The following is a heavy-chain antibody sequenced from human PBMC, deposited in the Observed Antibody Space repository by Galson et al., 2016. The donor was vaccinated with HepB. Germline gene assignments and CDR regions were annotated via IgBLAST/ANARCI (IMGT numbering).Heavy chain of an antibody. CDR2: IRGSGTGT. CDR1: GFSISIYS. V-gene: IGHV3-23*01. J-gene: IGHJ3*02. CDR3: AKISLGGYNSGWGGSFDI. Sequence: SLRLSCAASGFSISIYSMNWVRQAPGKGLEWVSAIRGSGTGTSYTDYVQGRFTISRDNSKNTLYLQMNSLRAEDAAVYYCAKISLGGYNSGWGGSFDIWGRGTMVTVSS. D-gene: IGHD6-19*01.